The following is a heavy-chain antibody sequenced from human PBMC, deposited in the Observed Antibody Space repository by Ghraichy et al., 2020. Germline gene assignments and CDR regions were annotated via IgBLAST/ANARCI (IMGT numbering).Heavy chain of an antibody. CDR3: ARRGYSYGLDSFYYYYGMDV. CDR1: GGTFSSYA. D-gene: IGHD5-18*01. CDR2: IIPIFGTA. V-gene: IGHV1-69*13. J-gene: IGHJ6*02. Sequence: SVKVSCKASGGTFSSYAISWVRQAPGQGLEWMGGIIPIFGTANYAQKFQGRATITADESTSTAYMELSSLRSEDTAVYYCARRGYSYGLDSFYYYYGMDVWGQGTTVTVSS.